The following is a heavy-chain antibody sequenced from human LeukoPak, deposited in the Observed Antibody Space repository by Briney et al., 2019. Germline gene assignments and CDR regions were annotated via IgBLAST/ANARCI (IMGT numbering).Heavy chain of an antibody. V-gene: IGHV3-23*01. D-gene: IGHD1-1*01. CDR1: GFTFSNYG. Sequence: GGSLRLSCAASGFTFSNYGMGWVRQVPGKGLERVSAISGSGDNPYYADSVRGRFTISRDNSKNTLSLQMNSLSGDDTAVYYCAKDRTGTTGADWFAPWGQGTLVTVSS. J-gene: IGHJ5*02. CDR3: AKDRTGTTGADWFAP. CDR2: ISGSGDNP.